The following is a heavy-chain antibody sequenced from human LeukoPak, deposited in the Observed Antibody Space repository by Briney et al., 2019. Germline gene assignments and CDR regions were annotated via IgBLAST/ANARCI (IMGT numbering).Heavy chain of an antibody. V-gene: IGHV1-46*01. CDR2: INPTGGST. Sequence: ASVKVSCKASGYTFTSYYMHWVRQAPGQGLEWMGLINPTGGSTGYAQKFQGRVTMTRDMSTSTDYMELSSLRSEDTAIYYCARQTTGIAAADYWGQGTLVTVSS. CDR3: ARQTTGIAAADY. J-gene: IGHJ4*02. CDR1: GYTFTSYY. D-gene: IGHD6-13*01.